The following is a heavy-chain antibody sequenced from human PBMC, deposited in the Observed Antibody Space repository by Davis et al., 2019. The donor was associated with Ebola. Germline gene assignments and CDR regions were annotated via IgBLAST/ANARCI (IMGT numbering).Heavy chain of an antibody. CDR1: GFTFSSYW. CDR3: TRGRQNFYGYFDD. D-gene: IGHD2/OR15-2a*01. J-gene: IGHJ4*02. CDR2: ISGDVRSI. Sequence: HTGGSLRLSCAASGFTFSSYWMHWVQQLPGKGLVWVARISGDVRSINYADSVKGQFSISRDNGKNTVYLQMNSLRAEDTATYFCTRGRQNFYGYFDDWGQGTLVTVSS. V-gene: IGHV3-74*01.